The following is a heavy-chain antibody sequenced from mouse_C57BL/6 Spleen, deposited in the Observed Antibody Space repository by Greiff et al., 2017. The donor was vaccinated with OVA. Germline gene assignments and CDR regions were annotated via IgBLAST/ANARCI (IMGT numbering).Heavy chain of an antibody. D-gene: IGHD1-1*01. CDR3: ARDLRVGRGLDY. Sequence: EVQLVESGPGLVKPSQSLSLTCSVTGYSITSGYYWNWIRQFPGNKLEWMGYISYDGSNNYNPSLKNRISITRDTSKNQFFLKLNSVTTEDTATYYCARDLRVGRGLDYWGQGTTLTVSS. J-gene: IGHJ2*01. V-gene: IGHV3-6*01. CDR2: ISYDGSN. CDR1: GYSITSGYY.